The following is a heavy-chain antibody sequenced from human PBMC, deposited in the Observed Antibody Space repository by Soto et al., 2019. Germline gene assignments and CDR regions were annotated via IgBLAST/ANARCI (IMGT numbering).Heavy chain of an antibody. Sequence: GPTLVNPTQPLTLNCTFSGFSLNNSGMCESWIRQTPGKALEWLARIDWDNDKYYSTSLKTRLTVSKDTSKNQVVLTMTNMEPVDTGTYYCARMGDNCYASQETCNWFDPWGQGALVTVTS. CDR2: IDWDNDK. CDR3: ARMGDNCYASQETCNWFDP. J-gene: IGHJ5*02. D-gene: IGHD3-16*01. V-gene: IGHV2-70*11. CDR1: GFSLNNSGMC.